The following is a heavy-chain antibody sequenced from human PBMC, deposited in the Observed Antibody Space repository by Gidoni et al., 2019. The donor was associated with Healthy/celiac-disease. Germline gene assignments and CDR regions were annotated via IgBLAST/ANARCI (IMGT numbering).Heavy chain of an antibody. V-gene: IGHV3-33*01. CDR1: GFTFSSYG. CDR3: AGGYSYGSDYYGMDV. J-gene: IGHJ6*02. CDR2: IWYDGSNK. Sequence: QVQLVESGGGVVQPGRSLRLSCAASGFTFSSYGMHWVRQAPGKGLEWVAVIWYDGSNKYYADSVKGRFTISRDNSKNTLYLQMNSLRAEDTAVYYCAGGYSYGSDYYGMDVWGQGTTVTVSS. D-gene: IGHD5-18*01.